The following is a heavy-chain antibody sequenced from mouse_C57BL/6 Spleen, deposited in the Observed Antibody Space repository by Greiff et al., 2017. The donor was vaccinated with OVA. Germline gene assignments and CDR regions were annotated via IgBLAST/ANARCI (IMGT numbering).Heavy chain of an antibody. J-gene: IGHJ3*01. Sequence: EVKLVESGGGLVKPGGSLKLSCAASGFTFSDYGMHWVRQAPEKGLEWVAYISSGSSTIYYADTVKGRFTISRDNAKNTLFLQMTSLRSEDTAMYYCARSGDYEWFAYWGQGTLVTVSA. CDR2: ISSGSSTI. CDR1: GFTFSDYG. V-gene: IGHV5-17*01. CDR3: ARSGDYEWFAY. D-gene: IGHD2-4*01.